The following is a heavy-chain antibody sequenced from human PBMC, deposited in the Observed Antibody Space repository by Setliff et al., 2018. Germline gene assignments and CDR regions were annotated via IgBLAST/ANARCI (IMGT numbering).Heavy chain of an antibody. Sequence: TLSLTCTVSGYSISSGYIWGWIRQPPGKGLEWLALIYWNDEKRYSPSLKSRLTITKDTSKNQVVLTMTNMDPVDTATYYCAHIAGGGNSPRHDYWGQGTLVTVSS. CDR1: GYSISSGYIW. CDR2: IYWNDEK. J-gene: IGHJ4*02. V-gene: IGHV2-5*01. D-gene: IGHD2-21*01. CDR3: AHIAGGGNSPRHDY.